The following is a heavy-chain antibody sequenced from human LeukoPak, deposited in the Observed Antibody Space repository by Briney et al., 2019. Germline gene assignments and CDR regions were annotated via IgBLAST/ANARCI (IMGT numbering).Heavy chain of an antibody. CDR3: ARDGSGRVPEMSAPDY. J-gene: IGHJ4*02. Sequence: PGGSLRLSCAASGFTFSSYSMNWVRQAPGKGLEWVAYIRSSSRTIYCADSVKGRFTISRDNAKNSLYLQMNRLRAEDTAVYYCARDGSGRVPEMSAPDYWGQGTLVTVSS. V-gene: IGHV3-48*01. CDR2: IRSSSRTI. CDR1: GFTFSSYS. D-gene: IGHD3-10*01.